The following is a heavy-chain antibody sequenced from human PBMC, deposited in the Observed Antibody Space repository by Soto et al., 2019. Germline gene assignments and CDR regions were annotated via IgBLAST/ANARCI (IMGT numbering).Heavy chain of an antibody. J-gene: IGHJ5*02. CDR3: ARVPEYSGHLGVCIDL. CDR1: GYTFTGYY. D-gene: IGHD5-12*01. CDR2: INPNSGGT. Sequence: ASVKVSCKASGYTFTGYYMHWVRQAPGQGLEWMGWINPNSGGTNYAQKFQGWVTMTRDTSISTAYMELSRLRSDDTAVYYCARVPEYSGHLGVCIDLWGQATLVTGSS. V-gene: IGHV1-2*04.